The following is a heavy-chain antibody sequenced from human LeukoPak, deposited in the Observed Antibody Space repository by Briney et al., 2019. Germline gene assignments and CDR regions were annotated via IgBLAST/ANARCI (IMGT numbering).Heavy chain of an antibody. CDR3: ARVYGSGSYGAFDI. J-gene: IGHJ3*02. CDR2: IYTSGST. Sequence: SETLSLTCTVSGGSISSYYWSWTRQPAGKGLEWIGRIYTSGSTNYNPSLKSRVTMSVDTSKNQFSLKLSSVTAADTAVYYCARVYGSGSYGAFDIWGQGTMVTVSS. CDR1: GGSISSYY. V-gene: IGHV4-4*07. D-gene: IGHD3-10*01.